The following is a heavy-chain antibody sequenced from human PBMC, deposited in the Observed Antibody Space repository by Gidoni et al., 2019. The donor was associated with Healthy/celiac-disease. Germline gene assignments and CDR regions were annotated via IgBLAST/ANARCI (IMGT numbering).Heavy chain of an antibody. J-gene: IGHJ4*02. CDR1: GFTFGDYA. CDR2: MRRKAYGGTT. V-gene: IGHV3-49*03. CDR3: TRVVRRYYYDSSGYSDY. Sequence: EVQLVESGGGLVQPGRSLRLSCTASGFTFGDYAMSCFRQAPGKGWEWVGFMRRKAYGGTTEYAASVKGRFTISRDDAKSVAYLQMNSLKTEDTAVYYCTRVVRRYYYDSSGYSDYWGQGTLVTVSS. D-gene: IGHD3-22*01.